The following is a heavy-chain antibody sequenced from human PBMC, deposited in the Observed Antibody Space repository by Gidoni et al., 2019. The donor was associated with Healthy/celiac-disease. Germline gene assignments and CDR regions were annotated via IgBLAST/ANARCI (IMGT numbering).Heavy chain of an antibody. Sequence: LQLQESGPGMAKPSETRSLTGTGSGGSISSSSYYWGWIRQPPGQGLAWIGSIDYSGRTYHNPSLKSRVTISVDTSKNQFSLKLSSVTAADAAVYYCACIAVAGTEFVDYLDYWGQGTLVTVSS. J-gene: IGHJ4*02. V-gene: IGHV4-39*01. CDR3: ACIAVAGTEFVDYLDY. CDR1: GGSISSSSYY. D-gene: IGHD6-19*01. CDR2: IDYSGRT.